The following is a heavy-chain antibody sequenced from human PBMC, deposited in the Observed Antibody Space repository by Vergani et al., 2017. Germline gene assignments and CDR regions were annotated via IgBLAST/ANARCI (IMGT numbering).Heavy chain of an antibody. Sequence: EVQLVESGGGLVKPGRSLRLSCTASGFTFGDYAMSWVRQAHGKGLEWVGFIRSKAYGGTTEYAASVKGRVTISIDYSKSIAYLQMNSLKTEDTAVYYCTSVSLEGGGLGYCSGGSCPIFDYWGQGTLVTVSS. J-gene: IGHJ4*02. CDR3: TSVSLEGGGLGYCSGGSCPIFDY. CDR2: IRSKAYGGTT. D-gene: IGHD2-15*01. CDR1: GFTFGDYA. V-gene: IGHV3-49*04.